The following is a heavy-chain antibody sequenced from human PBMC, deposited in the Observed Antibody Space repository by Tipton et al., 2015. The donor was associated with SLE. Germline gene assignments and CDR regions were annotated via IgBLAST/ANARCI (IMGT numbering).Heavy chain of an antibody. CDR1: GGSISSNTYY. Sequence: PGLVKPSETLSLICTVSGGSISSNTYYWAWIRQPPGKGLEWIGNIYSSGSTYYNPSLKSRVTISVDTSKNQFSLKLSSVTAADTAVYYCARDFTMMVVGGAFDIWGQGRMVTVSS. CDR3: ARDFTMMVVGGAFDI. J-gene: IGHJ3*02. CDR2: IYSSGST. V-gene: IGHV4-39*02. D-gene: IGHD3-22*01.